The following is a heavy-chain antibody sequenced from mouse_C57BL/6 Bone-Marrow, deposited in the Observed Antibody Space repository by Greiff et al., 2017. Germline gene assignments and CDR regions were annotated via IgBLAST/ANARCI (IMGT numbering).Heavy chain of an antibody. CDR1: GFTFSSYA. D-gene: IGHD1-1*01. CDR3: TRDYYGSSYVYWYFGV. V-gene: IGHV5-9-1*02. J-gene: IGHJ1*03. CDR2: ISSGGDYI. Sequence: EVNVVESGAGLVKPGGSLKLSCAASGFTFSSYAMPWVRQTPVKRLEWVASISSGGDYIYYADTVKGRYTISRDNARNTLYLSMSNLKSEDTAMYYGTRDYYGSSYVYWYFGVWGTGTTVTVSS.